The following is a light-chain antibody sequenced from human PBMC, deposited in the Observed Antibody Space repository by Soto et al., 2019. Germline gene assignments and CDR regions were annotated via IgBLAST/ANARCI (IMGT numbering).Light chain of an antibody. Sequence: DIQMTQSPSTLSASVGDRVTITCRASQSISSWLAWYQQKPGKAPKLLIYDASSLESGVPSRFSGSGSGTEFTRTFSSLHPDDFASYYCQQYNSYSPITFGQGTRLEIK. V-gene: IGKV1-5*01. CDR1: QSISSW. J-gene: IGKJ5*01. CDR2: DAS. CDR3: QQYNSYSPIT.